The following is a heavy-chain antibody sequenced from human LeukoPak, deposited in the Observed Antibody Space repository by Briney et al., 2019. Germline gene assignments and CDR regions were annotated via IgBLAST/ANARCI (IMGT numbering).Heavy chain of an antibody. CDR2: INAYNGNT. CDR3: AREGKNYYYMDV. Sequence: ASVKVSCKASGYTFTNYGISWVRLAPGQGLEWMGLINAYNGNTNHAQKLQGRVTMTTDTSTSTAYMKLRSLRSDDTAEYYCAREGKNYYYMDVWGKGTTVTVSS. CDR1: GYTFTNYG. V-gene: IGHV1-18*01. D-gene: IGHD4-23*01. J-gene: IGHJ6*03.